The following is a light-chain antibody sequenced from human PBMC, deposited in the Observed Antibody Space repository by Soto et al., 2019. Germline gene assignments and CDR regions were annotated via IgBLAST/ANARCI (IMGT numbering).Light chain of an antibody. CDR2: GAS. J-gene: IGKJ3*01. Sequence: EIVLTQSPATLSLSPGERATLSCRASQSVSSYLAWYQQKPGQAPRLHIYGASNRATGIPDRFSGSGSGTDFTLTISRLEPEDFAVYYCQQYGSSPLAFGPGTKVDIK. V-gene: IGKV3-20*01. CDR1: QSVSSY. CDR3: QQYGSSPLA.